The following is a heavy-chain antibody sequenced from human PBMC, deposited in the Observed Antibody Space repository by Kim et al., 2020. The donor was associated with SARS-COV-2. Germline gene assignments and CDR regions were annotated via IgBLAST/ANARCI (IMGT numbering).Heavy chain of an antibody. CDR3: ARHKGGWFDP. CDR2: IYYSGST. J-gene: IGHJ5*02. V-gene: IGHV4-59*01. CDR1: GGSISSYY. D-gene: IGHD3-16*01. Sequence: SETLSLTCTVSGGSISSYYWSWIRQPPGKGLEWIGYIYYSGSTNYNPSLKSRVTISVDTSKNQFSLKLSSVTAADTAVYYCARHKGGWFDPWGQGTLVTVSS.